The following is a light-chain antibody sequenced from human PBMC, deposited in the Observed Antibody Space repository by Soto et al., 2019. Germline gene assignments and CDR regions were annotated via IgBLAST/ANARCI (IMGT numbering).Light chain of an antibody. J-gene: IGKJ1*01. V-gene: IGKV4-1*01. CDR3: QQYSSTPRT. Sequence: DIVMTQSPDSLAVSLGERATINCKSSQSVLYSSNNKNYLAWYQQKPGQPPKLLIYWASTRESGVPDRFSGSGSGTAFTLTISSLQAEDVAVYYCQQYSSTPRTFGQGTKVEIK. CDR1: QSVLYSSNNKNY. CDR2: WAS.